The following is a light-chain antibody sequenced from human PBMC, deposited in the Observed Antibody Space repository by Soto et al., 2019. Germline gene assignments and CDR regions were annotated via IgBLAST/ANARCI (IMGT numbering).Light chain of an antibody. CDR2: GNN. Sequence: QSVLTQPPSVSGAPGQRVTIYCSGSSSNIGAGYDVHWYQQLPGKAPKLLIYGNNNRPSGVPDRFSGAKSGTSASLAIAGLQTEDEAAYYCHSYDSSLSVFGSGTKLTVL. CDR1: SSNIGAGYD. V-gene: IGLV1-40*01. J-gene: IGLJ1*01. CDR3: HSYDSSLSV.